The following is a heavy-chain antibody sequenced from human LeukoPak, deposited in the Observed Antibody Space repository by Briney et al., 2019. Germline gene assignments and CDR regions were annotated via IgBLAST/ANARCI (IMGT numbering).Heavy chain of an antibody. Sequence: GESLKISCKASGYSSTTYWIAWVRQMPGKGLEWMGIIYPGDSDTRYSPSFQGQVTISADKSITTAYLQWSSLKASDTAMYYCVRDGDSEYFLNWGQGTLVTVSS. CDR1: GYSSTTYW. CDR2: IYPGDSDT. D-gene: IGHD4-17*01. CDR3: VRDGDSEYFLN. J-gene: IGHJ1*01. V-gene: IGHV5-51*01.